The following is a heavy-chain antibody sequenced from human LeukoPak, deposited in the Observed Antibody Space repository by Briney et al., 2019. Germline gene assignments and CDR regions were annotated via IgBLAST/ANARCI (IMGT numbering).Heavy chain of an antibody. D-gene: IGHD3-22*01. J-gene: IGHJ4*02. CDR1: GFTFSSYA. CDR3: ATYYYDSSGSHPAGY. V-gene: IGHV3-23*01. CDR2: ISGSGGST. Sequence: GGSLRLSCAASGFTFSSYAMSWVRQAPGKGLEWVSAISGSGGSTYYADSVKGRFTISRDNSKNTLYLQMNSLRAEDTAVYYCATYYYDSSGSHPAGYWGQGTLVTVSS.